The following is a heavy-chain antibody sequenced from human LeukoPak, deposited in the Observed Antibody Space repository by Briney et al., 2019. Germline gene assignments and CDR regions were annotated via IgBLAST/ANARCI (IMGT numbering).Heavy chain of an antibody. D-gene: IGHD6-13*01. Sequence: GGSLRLSCAASGFTFSSYAMHWVRQAPGKGLEYVSAISSNGGSTYYANSVKGRFAISRDNSKNTLYLQMGSLRAEDMAVYYCARGEFVLGQQLGFVAFDIWGQGTMVTVSS. V-gene: IGHV3-64*01. CDR2: ISSNGGST. CDR3: ARGEFVLGQQLGFVAFDI. J-gene: IGHJ3*02. CDR1: GFTFSSYA.